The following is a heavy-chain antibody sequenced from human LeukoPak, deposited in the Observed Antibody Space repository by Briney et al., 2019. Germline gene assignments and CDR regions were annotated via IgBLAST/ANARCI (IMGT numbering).Heavy chain of an antibody. D-gene: IGHD6-6*01. CDR3: ARALRYTSSSPWFDP. CDR1: GYIFTSHW. J-gene: IGHJ5*02. CDR2: ICPGDSDT. V-gene: IGHV5-51*01. Sequence: GESLKISCKGPGYIFTSHWIGWVRQMPGKGLEWMGIICPGDSDTRYSPSFQGQVTISADKSISTAYLQWSSLKASDTAIYYCARALRYTSSSPWFDPWGQGTLVTVSS.